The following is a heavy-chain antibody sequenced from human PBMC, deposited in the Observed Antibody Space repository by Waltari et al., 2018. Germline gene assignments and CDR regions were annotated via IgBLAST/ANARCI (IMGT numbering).Heavy chain of an antibody. CDR2: ISGSGGST. V-gene: IGHV3-23*01. Sequence: EVQLLESGGGLVQPGGSLRLSCAASGFTFSSYAMSWVRQAPGKGLEWVSAISGSGGSTYYADSVKGRFTISRDNSKNTLYLQMNSLRAEDTAVYYCASLVGATRYFDYWGQGTLVTVSS. J-gene: IGHJ4*02. CDR1: GFTFSSYA. D-gene: IGHD1-26*01. CDR3: ASLVGATRYFDY.